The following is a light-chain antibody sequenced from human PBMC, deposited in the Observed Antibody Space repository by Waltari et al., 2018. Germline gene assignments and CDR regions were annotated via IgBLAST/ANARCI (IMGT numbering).Light chain of an antibody. J-gene: IGKJ1*01. CDR1: QSVSRF. V-gene: IGKV3-20*01. Sequence: EIALTQSPGTLSLSPREKGPLSCRASQSVSRFLACYQQKPVQAPRLLIYGASTRATGIPDRFSGSGSGTDFSLTISRLEPEDFAVYYCQKYDRLPATFGQGTKVEIK. CDR3: QKYDRLPAT. CDR2: GAS.